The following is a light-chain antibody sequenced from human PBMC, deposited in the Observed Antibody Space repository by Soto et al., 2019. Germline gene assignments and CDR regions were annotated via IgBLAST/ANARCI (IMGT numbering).Light chain of an antibody. Sequence: DIQMTQSPSSLSASVGDRVTITCRASQSISSYLNWYQQKPGKAPKLLIYAASSLQSGVPSRFSGSGSGTDLTLPISSLQPEDVATYYCQQSYTPITFGPGTRLEIK. CDR1: QSISSY. V-gene: IGKV1-39*01. J-gene: IGKJ5*01. CDR3: QQSYTPIT. CDR2: AAS.